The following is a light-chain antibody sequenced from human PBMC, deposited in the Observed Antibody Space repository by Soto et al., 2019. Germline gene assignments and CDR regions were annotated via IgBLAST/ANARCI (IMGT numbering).Light chain of an antibody. V-gene: IGKV1-5*01. CDR3: LQVDSYPWS. Sequence: DIQMTQSPSTLSASVGDRVTITCRASQSISTWLAWYQQKPGKAPKILIYDISSLESGVPSRFSGSGSGTEFTLTIRSLQPDDSATYYCLQVDSYPWSFGQGTKVDIK. J-gene: IGKJ1*01. CDR1: QSISTW. CDR2: DIS.